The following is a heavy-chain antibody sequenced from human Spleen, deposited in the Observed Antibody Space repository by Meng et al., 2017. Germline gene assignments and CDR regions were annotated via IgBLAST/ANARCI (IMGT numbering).Heavy chain of an antibody. V-gene: IGHV3-20*04. Sequence: GESLKISCAASGFTFDDYGMSWVRQAPGKGLQWVSGISWNGGSTGYADSVKGRFTISRDNAKNSLYLQMNSLRAEDTALYYCAKENGYSYGTYFDYWGQGTLVTVSS. CDR3: AKENGYSYGTYFDY. CDR1: GFTFDDYG. CDR2: ISWNGGST. J-gene: IGHJ4*02. D-gene: IGHD5-18*01.